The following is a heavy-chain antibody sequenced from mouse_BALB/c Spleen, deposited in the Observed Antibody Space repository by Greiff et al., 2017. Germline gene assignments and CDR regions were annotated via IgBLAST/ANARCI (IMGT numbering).Heavy chain of an antibody. CDR1: GFTFSSYG. Sequence: EVQVVESGGGLVQPGGSLKLSCAASGFTFSSYGMSWVRQTPDKRLELVATINSNGGSTYYPDSVKGRFTISRDNAKNTLYLQMSSLKSEDTAMYYCASITTVVDWYFDVWGAGTTVTVSS. J-gene: IGHJ1*01. D-gene: IGHD1-1*01. V-gene: IGHV5-6-3*01. CDR2: INSNGGST. CDR3: ASITTVVDWYFDV.